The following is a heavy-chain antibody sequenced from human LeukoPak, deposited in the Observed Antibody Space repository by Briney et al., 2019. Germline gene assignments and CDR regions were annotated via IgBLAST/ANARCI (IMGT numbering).Heavy chain of an antibody. CDR2: INHSGST. D-gene: IGHD4-17*01. Sequence: SETLSLTCAVYGGSFSGYYWSWIRQPPGKGLEWIGEINHSGSTNYNPSLKSRVTLSVDTSKNQFSLKLSSVTAADTAVYYCARGVGSYGDYGVRYDAFDIWGQGTMVTVSS. CDR1: GGSFSGYY. CDR3: ARGVGSYGDYGVRYDAFDI. J-gene: IGHJ3*02. V-gene: IGHV4-34*01.